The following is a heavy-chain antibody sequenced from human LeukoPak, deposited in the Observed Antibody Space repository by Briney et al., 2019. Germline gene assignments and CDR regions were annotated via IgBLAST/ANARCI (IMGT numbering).Heavy chain of an antibody. D-gene: IGHD3-22*01. CDR1: GCTFSSYA. V-gene: IGHV3-23*01. J-gene: IGHJ4*02. CDR2: ISTNGGST. Sequence: QPGGSLRLSCAASGCTFSSYAMSWVRQAPGKGMEWVSGISTNGGSTSYADSVKGRFTISRDNPRNTLYMEMNSLRAEDTAVYYCSVMHRYYDGSGYWVQWGQGTLVTVSS. CDR3: SVMHRYYDGSGYWVQ.